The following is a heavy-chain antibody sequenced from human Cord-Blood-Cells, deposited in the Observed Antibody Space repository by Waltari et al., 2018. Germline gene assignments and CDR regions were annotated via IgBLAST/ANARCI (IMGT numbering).Heavy chain of an antibody. CDR1: GGTFSSSA. CDR2: IIPIVGKA. Sequence: VQRVQSGAGVKKPGSSVRVSCKPSGGTFSSSATRWGRQAPGQGLEWTGGIIPIVGKANYAEKVQGRVTITADESTSTAYMELGSLISEDTAVYYCARDDYSNFDYWGQGTLVTVSS. D-gene: IGHD4-4*01. V-gene: IGHV1-69*01. CDR3: ARDDYSNFDY. J-gene: IGHJ4*02.